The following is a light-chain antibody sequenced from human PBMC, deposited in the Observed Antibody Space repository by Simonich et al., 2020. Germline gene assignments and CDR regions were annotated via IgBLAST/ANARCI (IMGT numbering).Light chain of an antibody. CDR2: KVA. CDR1: QRLVHSAGNTY. Sequence: DVVMTQSPLSLPVTLGQPASLSCRSSQRLVHSAGNTYLNWFQQRPGQSPRRLSYKVANRDSGVPDRFSGSGSCTDFTLKISRVEAEDVGVYYCMQALQTPYTFGQGTKLEIK. CDR3: MQALQTPYT. V-gene: IGKV2-30*02. J-gene: IGKJ2*01.